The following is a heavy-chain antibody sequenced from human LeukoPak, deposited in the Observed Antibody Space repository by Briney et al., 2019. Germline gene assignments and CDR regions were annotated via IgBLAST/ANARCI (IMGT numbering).Heavy chain of an antibody. CDR3: AKTDGNMIRGVIITCDY. J-gene: IGHJ4*02. Sequence: GGSLRLSCAASGFTFSSYAMSWVRQAPGKGLEWVSVISGSGGSTYHADSVKGRFTISRDNSNNTLYMQMNSLRAEDTAVYYCAKTDGNMIRGVIITCDYWGQGTLVTVSS. CDR1: GFTFSSYA. CDR2: ISGSGGST. V-gene: IGHV3-23*01. D-gene: IGHD3-10*01.